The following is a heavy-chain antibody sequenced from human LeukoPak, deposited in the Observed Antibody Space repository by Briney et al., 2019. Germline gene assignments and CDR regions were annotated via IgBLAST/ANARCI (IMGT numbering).Heavy chain of an antibody. V-gene: IGHV3-74*01. J-gene: IGHJ3*01. CDR2: IGTEGRVT. Sequence: GGSLRLSCAASGFTFSTYWMYWVRQAPGKGLECVSRIGTEGRVTTYTDSVKGRFTISRDNAKNTVYLQMSSLRPEDTAMYYCARGGLDHAFDFWGQGTMVTVSS. CDR1: GFTFSTYW. D-gene: IGHD3/OR15-3a*01. CDR3: ARGGLDHAFDF.